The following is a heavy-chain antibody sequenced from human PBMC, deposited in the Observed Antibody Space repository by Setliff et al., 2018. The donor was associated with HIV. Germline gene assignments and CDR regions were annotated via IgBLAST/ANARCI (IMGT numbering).Heavy chain of an antibody. Sequence: ASVKVSCKASGYTFTSYDINWVRQATGQGLEWMGWMNPNSGNTGYAQKFQGRVTMTRNTSISTAYMELSSLRSEDTAVYYCARDLATDDWSGGALDYWGQGTLVTVSS. CDR3: ARDLATDDWSGGALDY. J-gene: IGHJ4*02. CDR2: MNPNSGNT. D-gene: IGHD3-16*01. CDR1: GYTFTSYD. V-gene: IGHV1-8*02.